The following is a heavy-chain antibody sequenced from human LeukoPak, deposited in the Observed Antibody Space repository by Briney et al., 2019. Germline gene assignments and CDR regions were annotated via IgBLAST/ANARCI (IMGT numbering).Heavy chain of an antibody. Sequence: SQTLSLTCTVSGGSISSGDYYWSWIRQPPGKGLEWIGYIYYSGSTNYNPSLKSRVTISVDTSKNQFSLKLSSVTAADTAVYYCAGGMGEYDSSGSLALDYWGQGTLVTVSS. CDR2: IYYSGST. D-gene: IGHD3-22*01. J-gene: IGHJ4*02. CDR1: GGSISSGDYY. V-gene: IGHV4-30-4*08. CDR3: AGGMGEYDSSGSLALDY.